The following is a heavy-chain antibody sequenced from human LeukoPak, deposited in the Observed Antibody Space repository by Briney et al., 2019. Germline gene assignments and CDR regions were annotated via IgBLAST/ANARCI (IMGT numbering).Heavy chain of an antibody. D-gene: IGHD1-7*01. Sequence: GGSLRLSCAASGFTFSNYWMNWVRQAPGKGLEWVANIKPDGSEKRYVDSVKGRFPISRDNAKNSLYLQMNSLRAEDTAVYYCARVVGTDEGADYWGQGTLVTVSS. CDR1: GFTFSNYW. CDR3: ARVVGTDEGADY. CDR2: IKPDGSEK. V-gene: IGHV3-7*04. J-gene: IGHJ4*02.